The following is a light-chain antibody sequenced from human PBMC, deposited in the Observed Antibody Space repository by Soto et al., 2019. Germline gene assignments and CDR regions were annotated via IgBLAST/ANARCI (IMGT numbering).Light chain of an antibody. J-gene: IGKJ1*01. CDR2: KAS. CDR1: QSISNW. Sequence: DIQMTQSPSTLSASVGDRVTITCRASQSISNWLAWYQQKPGKAPKLLIYKASYLEGGVPSRFSRSGSGAEFTLTISSLQPDDFAIYYCQQYDTSSRTFGQGTKVEI. CDR3: QQYDTSSRT. V-gene: IGKV1-5*03.